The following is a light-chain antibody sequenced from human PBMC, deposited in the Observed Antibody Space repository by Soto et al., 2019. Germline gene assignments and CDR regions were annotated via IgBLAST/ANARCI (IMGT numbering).Light chain of an antibody. CDR3: MQALQDPLT. CDR2: LGS. CDR1: QSLLHSNGNIY. Sequence: DIVMTQSPLSLPVTPGEPASISCRSSQSLLHSNGNIYLDWYLQKPGQSPQLLIYLGSNRASGVPDRFSGSGSGIDFTLKISRVEAEDVGIYFCMQALQDPLTFGPGTKVEIK. J-gene: IGKJ3*01. V-gene: IGKV2-28*01.